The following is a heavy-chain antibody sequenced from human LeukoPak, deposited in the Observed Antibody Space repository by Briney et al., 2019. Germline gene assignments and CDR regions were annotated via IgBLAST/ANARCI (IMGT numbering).Heavy chain of an antibody. CDR2: IGISSGNT. D-gene: IGHD5-12*01. CDR1: GFNFIDYS. Sequence: GGSLRLYCAASGFNFIDYSMNWLRQAPGKGLEWISYIGISSGNTKYADSVKGRFTISRDKARNSLYLQMNSLRVEDTAMYYCARDHRYAFDNWGHGTLVTVSS. V-gene: IGHV3-48*01. CDR3: ARDHRYAFDN. J-gene: IGHJ4*01.